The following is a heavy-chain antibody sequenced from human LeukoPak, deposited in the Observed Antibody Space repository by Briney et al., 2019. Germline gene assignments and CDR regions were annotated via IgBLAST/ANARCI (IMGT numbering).Heavy chain of an antibody. CDR1: GYTFTSYY. Sequence: SVKVSCKASGYTFTSYYMHWVRQAPGQGLEWMGGIIPIFGTANYAQKFQGRVTITADESTSTAYMELSSLRSEDTAVYYCARPTYERDCSSTSCSTYYYYGMDVWGQGTTVTVSS. V-gene: IGHV1-69*13. CDR2: IIPIFGTA. J-gene: IGHJ6*02. CDR3: ARPTYERDCSSTSCSTYYYYGMDV. D-gene: IGHD2-2*01.